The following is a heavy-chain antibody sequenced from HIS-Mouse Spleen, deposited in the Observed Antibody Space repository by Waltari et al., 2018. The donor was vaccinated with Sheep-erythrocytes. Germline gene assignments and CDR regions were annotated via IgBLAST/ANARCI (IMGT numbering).Heavy chain of an antibody. Sequence: EVQLVQSGAEVKKPGESLKISCKGSGNSFTSYSIGWVRQMPGKGLEWMGIIYPGDSDTRYSPSFQGQVTISADKSISTAYLQWSSLKASDTAMYYCARRTYYDFWSGYYTDAFDIWGQGTMVTVSS. J-gene: IGHJ3*02. CDR3: ARRTYYDFWSGYYTDAFDI. CDR1: GNSFTSYS. V-gene: IGHV5-51*03. CDR2: IYPGDSDT. D-gene: IGHD3-3*01.